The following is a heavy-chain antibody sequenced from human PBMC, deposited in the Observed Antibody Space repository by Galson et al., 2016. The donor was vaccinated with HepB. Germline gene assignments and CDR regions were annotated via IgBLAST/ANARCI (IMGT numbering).Heavy chain of an antibody. D-gene: IGHD1-1*01. CDR2: MLHSGSI. V-gene: IGHV4-59*08. CDR1: GGSIKNNY. Sequence: SETLSLTCNVSGGSIKNNYWSWIRQSPAKGLEWIGYMLHSGSIKYNPSLTTRASMSIDTSKNQFSLRLTSVTVADMGVYYCASNVLGVTTFDIWGPGTMVTVS. J-gene: IGHJ3*02. CDR3: ASNVLGVTTFDI.